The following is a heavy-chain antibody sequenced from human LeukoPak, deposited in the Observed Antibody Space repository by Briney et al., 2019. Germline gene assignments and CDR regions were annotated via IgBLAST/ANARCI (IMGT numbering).Heavy chain of an antibody. D-gene: IGHD3-3*01. CDR3: ARRVRVAPIDY. CDR2: IHYSVTT. J-gene: IGHJ4*02. V-gene: IGHV4-39*01. CDR1: GGSISSSSYY. Sequence: NPSETLSLTCTVSGGSISSSSYYWAWIRQPPGKGLEWIGSIHYSVTTFYSPSLKSRVTISADASKNQFSLKLSSVTAADTAVYYCARRVRVAPIDYWGQGTLVTVSS.